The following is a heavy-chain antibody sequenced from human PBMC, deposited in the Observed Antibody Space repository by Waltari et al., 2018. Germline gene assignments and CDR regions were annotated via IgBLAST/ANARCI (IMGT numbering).Heavy chain of an antibody. CDR1: GGSISSYY. D-gene: IGHD3-9*01. Sequence: QVQLQESGPGLVKPSETLSLTCTVSGGSISSYYWSWIRQPAGKGLEWIGRIYTSGSTNYHPSLKSRVTMSVDTSKNQFSLKLSSVTAADTAVYYCARETNYDILTGYYMYYYYMDVWGKGTTVTVSS. CDR3: ARETNYDILTGYYMYYYYMDV. J-gene: IGHJ6*03. V-gene: IGHV4-4*07. CDR2: IYTSGST.